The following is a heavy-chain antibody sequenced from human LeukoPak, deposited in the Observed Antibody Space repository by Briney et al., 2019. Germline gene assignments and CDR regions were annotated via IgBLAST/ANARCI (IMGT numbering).Heavy chain of an antibody. Sequence: GSLRLSCAASGFTFSSYGMHWVRQAPGKGLEWVAFIRYDGSNKYYADSVKGRFTISRDNSKNTLYLQMNSLRAEDTSVYYCAKATPYYYDSSGYYSDNNFDYWGQGTLVTVSS. CDR2: IRYDGSNK. CDR1: GFTFSSYG. D-gene: IGHD3-22*01. V-gene: IGHV3-30*02. CDR3: AKATPYYYDSSGYYSDNNFDY. J-gene: IGHJ4*02.